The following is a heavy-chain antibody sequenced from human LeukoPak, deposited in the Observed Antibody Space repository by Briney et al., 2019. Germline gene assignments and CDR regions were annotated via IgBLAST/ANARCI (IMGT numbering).Heavy chain of an antibody. CDR1: GGSISSGSYY. Sequence: TSETLSLTCTVSGGSISSGSYYWSWIRQPAGKGLEWIGRIYTSGSTNYNPSLKSRVTISVDTSKNQFSLKLSSVAAADTAVYYCARTGSYRTNWFDPWGQGTLVAVSS. CDR2: IYTSGST. V-gene: IGHV4-61*02. CDR3: ARTGSYRTNWFDP. J-gene: IGHJ5*02. D-gene: IGHD1-26*01.